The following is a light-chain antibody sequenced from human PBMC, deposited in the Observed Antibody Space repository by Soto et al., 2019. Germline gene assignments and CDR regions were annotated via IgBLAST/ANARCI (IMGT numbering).Light chain of an antibody. CDR3: QQYGSSSWT. J-gene: IGKJ1*01. V-gene: IGKV3-20*01. Sequence: EIVLTQSPGTLSLSPGERATLSCRASQSVSSSYLAWYQQKPGQAPRLLIYGASSRATGIPDRFSGSGSETDFTLTISRLEPEDFAVYYCQQYGSSSWTFGQGTKGEIK. CDR1: QSVSSSY. CDR2: GAS.